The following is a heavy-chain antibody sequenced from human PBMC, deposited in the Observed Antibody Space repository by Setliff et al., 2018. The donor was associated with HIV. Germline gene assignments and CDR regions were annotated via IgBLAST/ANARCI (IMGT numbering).Heavy chain of an antibody. Sequence: GGSLRLSCAASGFTFSNYAVSWVRQAPGKGLEWVSLISGGGGSTYYADSVKGRFTISRDNSKNTLYPQMNSLRAEDTAVYYCAKNRNRYYYDNSGYPDYWGQGTLVTVSS. J-gene: IGHJ4*02. CDR2: ISGGGGST. V-gene: IGHV3-23*01. D-gene: IGHD3-22*01. CDR3: AKNRNRYYYDNSGYPDY. CDR1: GFTFSNYA.